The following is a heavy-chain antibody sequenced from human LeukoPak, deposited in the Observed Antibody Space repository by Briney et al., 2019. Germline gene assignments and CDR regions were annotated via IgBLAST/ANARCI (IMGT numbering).Heavy chain of an antibody. D-gene: IGHD3-22*01. J-gene: IGHJ4*02. CDR3: ARPFYFDSIDI. Sequence: GGSLRLSCVASGFTFSSSFMDWVRQVPGKGLAWVSRINPGNITTYADSVKGRFTISRDNAKNTMYLQMNSLRAEDTAVYYCARPFYFDSIDIWGQGTLVTVSS. V-gene: IGHV3-74*01. CDR1: GFTFSSSF. CDR2: INPGNIT.